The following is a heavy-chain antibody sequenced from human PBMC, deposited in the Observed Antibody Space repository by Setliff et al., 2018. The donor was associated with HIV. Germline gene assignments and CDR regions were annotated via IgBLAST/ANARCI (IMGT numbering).Heavy chain of an antibody. CDR2: INHSGST. D-gene: IGHD6-19*01. V-gene: IGHV4-34*01. CDR1: GGSFSSYY. Sequence: SETLSLTCAVYGGSFSSYYWSWIRQPPGKGLEWIGEINHSGSTNYNPSLKSRVTISVDTSKNQFSLKLRSVTAADRAVYYCARVPGYSSGTSYMDVWGKWTTVTVSS. CDR3: ARVPGYSSGTSYMDV. J-gene: IGHJ6*03.